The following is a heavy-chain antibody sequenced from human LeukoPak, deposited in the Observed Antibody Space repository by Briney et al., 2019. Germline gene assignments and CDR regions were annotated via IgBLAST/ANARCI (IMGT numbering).Heavy chain of an antibody. CDR1: GYTFTSYD. Sequence: ASVKVSCKASGYTFTSYDINWVRQATGQGLEWMGWMNPNSGNTGYAQKFPGRVTMTRNTSISTAYMDLSSLRSEDTAVYYCARVPPIYDILTGYYLDAFDIWGQGTMVTVSS. CDR2: MNPNSGNT. CDR3: ARVPPIYDILTGYYLDAFDI. J-gene: IGHJ3*02. D-gene: IGHD3-9*01. V-gene: IGHV1-8*01.